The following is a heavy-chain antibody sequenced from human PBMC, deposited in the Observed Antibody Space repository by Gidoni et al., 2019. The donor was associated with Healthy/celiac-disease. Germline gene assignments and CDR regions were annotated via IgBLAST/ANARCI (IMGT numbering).Heavy chain of an antibody. CDR1: GFAFGDYH. V-gene: IGHV3-49*05. Sequence: EVQLVESGGGLVKPGRSRRLSCTASGFAFGDYHISWFRQAPGKGLEWVGFIRSKAYGGTTEYAASVKGRFTISRDDSKSIAYLQMNSLKTEDTAVYYCTASVVVPAAIPPGYYGMDVWGQGTTVTVSS. CDR3: TASVVVPAAIPPGYYGMDV. D-gene: IGHD2-2*01. J-gene: IGHJ6*02. CDR2: IRSKAYGGTT.